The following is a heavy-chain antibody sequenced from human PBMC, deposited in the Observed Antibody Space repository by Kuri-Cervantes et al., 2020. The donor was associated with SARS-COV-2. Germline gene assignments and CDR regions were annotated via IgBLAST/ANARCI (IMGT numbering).Heavy chain of an antibody. Sequence: LSLTCAASGFTFSSYGMHWVRQAPGKGLEWVAVTWYDGSNKYYADSVKGRFTISRDNSKNTLYLQMNSLRAEDTAVYYCARDGDYYDSSGYYSYFDYWGQGTLVTVSS. CDR1: GFTFSSYG. V-gene: IGHV3-33*08. CDR2: TWYDGSNK. CDR3: ARDGDYYDSSGYYSYFDY. J-gene: IGHJ4*02. D-gene: IGHD3-22*01.